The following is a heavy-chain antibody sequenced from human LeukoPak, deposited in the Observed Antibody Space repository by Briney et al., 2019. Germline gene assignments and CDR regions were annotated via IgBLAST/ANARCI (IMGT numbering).Heavy chain of an antibody. D-gene: IGHD2-8*02. CDR2: ISADAVDT. V-gene: IGHV3-23*01. CDR3: AKDVWWSVS. J-gene: IGHJ5*02. CDR1: GFTFSNYA. Sequence: PGGSQRLSCVASGFTFSNYAMTWVRQAPGKGLEWVSAISADAVDTFYAPSVKGRFTISRDNSKNTMYLQINSLRAEDTAIYYCAKDVWWSVSWGQGTLVTVSS.